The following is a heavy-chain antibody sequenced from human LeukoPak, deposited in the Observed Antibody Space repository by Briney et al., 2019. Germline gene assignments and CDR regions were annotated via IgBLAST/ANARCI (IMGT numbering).Heavy chain of an antibody. J-gene: IGHJ4*02. CDR3: GRGPSVAGRGGDY. CDR2: IYSGRGT. D-gene: IGHD6-6*01. V-gene: IGHV3-53*01. CDR1: GFTVSSNY. Sequence: PGGSLRLSCAASGFTVSSNYMTWVRQAPGKGLEWVSVIYSGRGTFYADSVKGRFTISRDNSKNTMYLQMNSLRAEDTAVYYCGRGPSVAGRGGDYWGQGTLVTVSS.